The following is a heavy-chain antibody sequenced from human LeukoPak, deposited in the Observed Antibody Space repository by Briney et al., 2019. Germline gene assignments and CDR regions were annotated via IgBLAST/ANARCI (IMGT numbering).Heavy chain of an antibody. J-gene: IGHJ4*02. V-gene: IGHV3-43*02. D-gene: IGHD3-16*02. CDR1: GFTFGDYA. CDR3: GKGRLGELSL. CDR2: ISGDGGST. Sequence: GGSLRLSCAASGFTFGDYAMHWVRQAPGKGLEWVSLISGDGGSTYCVDSVKGRFTISRDNSKNSLYLQMNSLRTEDTALYYCGKGRLGELSLWGQGTLVTVSS.